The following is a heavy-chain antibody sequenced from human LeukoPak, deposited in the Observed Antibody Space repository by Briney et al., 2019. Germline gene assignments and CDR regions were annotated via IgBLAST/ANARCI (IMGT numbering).Heavy chain of an antibody. Sequence: GGSLRLSCAASGFTFSDHSMNWVRQAPGKGLEWVSSISITSNYIYYADSVKGRFTISRDNSKNTLYLQMDSLRVEDTAVYYCANGSSFISGYYYNWFDPWGQGTLVTVSS. J-gene: IGHJ5*02. V-gene: IGHV3-21*04. CDR2: ISITSNYI. D-gene: IGHD3-22*01. CDR1: GFTFSDHS. CDR3: ANGSSFISGYYYNWFDP.